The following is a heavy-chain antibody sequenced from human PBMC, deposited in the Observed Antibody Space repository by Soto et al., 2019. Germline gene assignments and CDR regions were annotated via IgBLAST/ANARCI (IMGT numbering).Heavy chain of an antibody. CDR2: ISYDGSNK. D-gene: IGHD2-21*02. CDR1: GFTFSSYA. Sequence: QVQLVESGGGVVQPGRSLRLSCAASGFTFSSYAMHWVRQAPGKGLEWVAVISYDGSNKYYADYVKGRFTISTDNSKNTLYLQMNSLRAEDTAVYYCARGKVVPGAFYAAFDIWGQGKMVTGSS. CDR3: ARGKVVPGAFYAAFDI. J-gene: IGHJ3*02. V-gene: IGHV3-30-3*01.